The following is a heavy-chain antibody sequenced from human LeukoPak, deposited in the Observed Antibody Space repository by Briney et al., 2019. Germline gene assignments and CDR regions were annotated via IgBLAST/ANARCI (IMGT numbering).Heavy chain of an antibody. V-gene: IGHV4-34*01. CDR1: GGHFGGYF. D-gene: IGHD3-10*01. CDR2: IHNSGTT. CDR3: ARRYYYNLGSFPFDF. Sequence: NPSETLSLTCAVSGGHFGGYFCSWIRQPPGKGLEWIGEIHNSGTTNYNPSLNSRVTISEDTSKNQIYLNLRSVTAADTAVYYCARRYYYNLGSFPFDFWGQGTLVTVSS. J-gene: IGHJ4*02.